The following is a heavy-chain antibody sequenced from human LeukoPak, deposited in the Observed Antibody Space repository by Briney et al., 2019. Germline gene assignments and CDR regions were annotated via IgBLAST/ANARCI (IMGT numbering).Heavy chain of an antibody. CDR1: GFTFSSYS. CDR2: ISSSSSYI. Sequence: GGSLRLSCAASGFTFSSYSMNWVRQAPEKGLEWVSSISSSSSYIYYADSVKGRFTISRDNAKNSLYLQMNSLRAEDTAVYYCARERGDSMALYYYYMDVWGKGTTVTVSS. V-gene: IGHV3-21*01. J-gene: IGHJ6*03. D-gene: IGHD4/OR15-4a*01. CDR3: ARERGDSMALYYYYMDV.